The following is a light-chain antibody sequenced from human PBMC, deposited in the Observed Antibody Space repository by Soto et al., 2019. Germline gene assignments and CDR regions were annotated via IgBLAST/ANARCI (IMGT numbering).Light chain of an antibody. CDR2: GAS. Sequence: EIVLTQSLGTLSLSPGASSTLSCRARQSVSSSYLAWYQQKPGQAPRLLTFGASRRATGIPDRFSGSGSGTNFTLTISRLEPEDFAVYYCQQYGSSPLLTVGGGNKVDI. CDR1: QSVSSSY. V-gene: IGKV3-20*01. CDR3: QQYGSSPLLT. J-gene: IGKJ4*01.